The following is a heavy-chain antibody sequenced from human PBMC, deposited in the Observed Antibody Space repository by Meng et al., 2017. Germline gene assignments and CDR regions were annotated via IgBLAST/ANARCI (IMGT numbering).Heavy chain of an antibody. CDR2: ISGGGGSE. CDR3: SSNSGSSGWSSALWDD. D-gene: IGHD6-19*01. J-gene: IGHJ4*02. Sequence: GESLKISCAASGFTFSSYAINWVRQAPGKGLEWVAAISGGGGSEYYADSVKGRFTISRDNSKNTLYLQMNSLGAEDTAVYYCSSNSGSSGWSSALWDDWGQGNMVNGAS. CDR1: GFTFSSYA. V-gene: IGHV3-23*01.